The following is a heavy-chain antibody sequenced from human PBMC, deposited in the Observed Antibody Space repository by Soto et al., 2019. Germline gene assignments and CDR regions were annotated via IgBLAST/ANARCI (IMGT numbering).Heavy chain of an antibody. CDR2: IDPSDSYT. CDR1: GYTFANYW. J-gene: IGHJ3*01. V-gene: IGHV5-10-1*01. Sequence: PVESLKISCQASGYTFANYWTRWFRERPVRGLEWLGRIDPSDSYTTYSPPFQRHVTMSVDTSIATAYLHLTGLNVSDTAMYFCARPQDNVRLGDSFEFWGQGTMVTVSS. D-gene: IGHD5-12*01. CDR3: ARPQDNVRLGDSFEF.